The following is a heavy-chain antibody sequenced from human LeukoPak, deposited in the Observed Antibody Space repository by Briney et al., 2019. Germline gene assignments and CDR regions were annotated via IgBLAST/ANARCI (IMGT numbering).Heavy chain of an antibody. CDR1: GFTFSSYW. CDR3: ARGAYYGSGSYYKRYYYYYMDV. D-gene: IGHD3-10*01. J-gene: IGHJ6*03. Sequence: GGSLRLSCAASGFTFSSYWVHWVRQAPGKGLVWVSRINSDGSSTSYADSVKGRFTISRDNAKNTLYLQMNSLRAEDTAVYYCARGAYYGSGSYYKRYYYYYMDVWGKGTTVTISS. CDR2: INSDGSST. V-gene: IGHV3-74*01.